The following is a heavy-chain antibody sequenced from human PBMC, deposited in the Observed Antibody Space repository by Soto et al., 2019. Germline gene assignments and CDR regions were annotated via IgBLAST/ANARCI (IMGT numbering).Heavy chain of an antibody. Sequence: PGESLKISCKGSGYSFTSYWIGWVRQMPGKGLEWMGRIDPSDSYTNYSPSFQGHVTISADKSISTAYLQWSSLKASDTAMYYCATHKVSGYYYYGMDVWGQGTTVTVSS. CDR1: GYSFTSYW. CDR2: IDPSDSYT. CDR3: ATHKVSGYYYYGMDV. J-gene: IGHJ6*02. V-gene: IGHV5-10-1*01.